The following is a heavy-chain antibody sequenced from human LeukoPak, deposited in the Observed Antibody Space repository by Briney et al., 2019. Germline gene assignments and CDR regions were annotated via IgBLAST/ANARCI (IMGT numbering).Heavy chain of an antibody. CDR3: TRAYYGSGSYDY. J-gene: IGHJ4*02. CDR2: IRSKAYGGTT. CDR1: GFTFGDYA. V-gene: IGHV3-49*03. Sequence: GGSLRLSCTASGFTFGDYAMSWFRQDPGKGLEWVGFIRSKAYGGTTEYAASVKGRFTISRDDSKSIAYLQMNSLKTEDTAVYYCTRAYYGSGSYDYWGQGTLVTVSS. D-gene: IGHD3-10*01.